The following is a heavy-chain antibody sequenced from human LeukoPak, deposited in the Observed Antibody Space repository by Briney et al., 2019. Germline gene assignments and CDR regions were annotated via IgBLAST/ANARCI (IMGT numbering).Heavy chain of an antibody. CDR1: GGSISSYY. Sequence: PSETLSLTCTVDGGSISSYYWSWIRQPAGKGLEWIGRIYTSGSTNYNPSLKSRVTMSVDTSKNQFSLKLSSVTAADTAVYYCARGIRGGIVGATTGYYYGMDVWGQGTTVTVSS. CDR3: ARGIRGGIVGATTGYYYGMDV. V-gene: IGHV4-4*07. CDR2: IYTSGST. J-gene: IGHJ6*02. D-gene: IGHD1-26*01.